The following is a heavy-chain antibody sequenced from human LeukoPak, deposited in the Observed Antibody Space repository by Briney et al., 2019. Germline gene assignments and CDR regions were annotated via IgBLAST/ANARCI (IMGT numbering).Heavy chain of an antibody. J-gene: IGHJ4*02. D-gene: IGHD6-13*01. Sequence: GGSLRLSCTASGFTFSSYWMSWVRQAPGKGLEWVSSISSSSSYIYYADSVKGRFTISRDNANNSLYLQMNSLATDDTAVYYCARTPFAAAYLADWGQGTLVTVSS. CDR2: ISSSSSYI. CDR1: GFTFSSYW. CDR3: ARTPFAAAYLAD. V-gene: IGHV3-21*01.